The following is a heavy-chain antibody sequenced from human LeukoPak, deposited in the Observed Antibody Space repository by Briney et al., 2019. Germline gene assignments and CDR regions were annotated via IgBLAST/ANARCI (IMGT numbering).Heavy chain of an antibody. D-gene: IGHD4-17*01. CDR3: ARDLVTTGGMDV. V-gene: IGHV1-46*01. Sequence: ASVKVSCKASGYTFTSYYMHWVRQAPGQGLEWMGIINPSGGSTSYAQKFQGRVAMTRDTSTSTVYMELSSLRSEDTAVYYRARDLVTTGGMDVWGQGTTVTVSS. J-gene: IGHJ6*02. CDR1: GYTFTSYY. CDR2: INPSGGST.